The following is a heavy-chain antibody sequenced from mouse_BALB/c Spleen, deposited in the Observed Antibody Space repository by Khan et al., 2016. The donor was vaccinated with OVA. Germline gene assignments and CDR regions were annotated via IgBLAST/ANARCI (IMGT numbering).Heavy chain of an antibody. J-gene: IGHJ3*01. CDR2: IGSGDST. CDR3: ARDYWFAY. V-gene: IGHV5-6-5*01. CDR1: GFTFSNYA. Sequence: EVELVESGGGLVKPGGYLKLSCAASGFTFSNYAMSWVRQSPEKRLEWVASIGSGDSTYYPDSVKGRFTISRDNARNILYLQMSSLRSEDTAMYYCARDYWFAYWGQGTLVTVSA.